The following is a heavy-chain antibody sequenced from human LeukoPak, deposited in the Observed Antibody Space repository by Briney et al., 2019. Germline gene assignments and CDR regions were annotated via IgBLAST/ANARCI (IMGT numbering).Heavy chain of an antibody. V-gene: IGHV3-23*01. J-gene: IGHJ5*02. CDR1: GFTFSSYA. CDR3: AKAPRVVVAAGVNWFDP. D-gene: IGHD2-15*01. CDR2: ISGSGGST. Sequence: GGSLRLSCAASGFTFSSYAMSWVRQAPGKGLEWVSAISGSGGSTYYADSVKGRFTISRDNSKNTLYLQMNSLRAEDTAVYYCAKAPRVVVAAGVNWFDPWGQGTLVTVSS.